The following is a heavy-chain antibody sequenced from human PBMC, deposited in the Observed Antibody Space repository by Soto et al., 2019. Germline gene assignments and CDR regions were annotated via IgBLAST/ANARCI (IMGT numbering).Heavy chain of an antibody. J-gene: IGHJ4*02. CDR1: GFTFADSA. Sequence: GASVKVSFRASGFTFADSAVQWVRQARGQSLEWIGRIIVDSGNTKSAEKFTERVSMSWDMSTSTAFMELRSLSSDDTAVYYCATANNTSPFDYWGLGTLVTVSS. D-gene: IGHD1-26*01. CDR2: IIVDSGNT. V-gene: IGHV1-58*01. CDR3: ATANNTSPFDY.